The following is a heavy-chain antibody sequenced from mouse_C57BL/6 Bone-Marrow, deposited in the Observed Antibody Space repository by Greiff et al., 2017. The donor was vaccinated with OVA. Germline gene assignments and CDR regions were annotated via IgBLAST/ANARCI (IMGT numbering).Heavy chain of an antibody. Sequence: EVKLVESGGGLVKPGGSLKLSCEASGFTFSSYAMSWVRQNPEKRLEWVATISDGGSYTYYPDNVKGRFTISRDNAKNNLYLQMSHLKSEDTAMYYCARDLYDYALFAYWGQGTLVTVSA. V-gene: IGHV5-4*01. CDR3: ARDLYDYALFAY. J-gene: IGHJ3*01. CDR1: GFTFSSYA. D-gene: IGHD2-4*01. CDR2: ISDGGSYT.